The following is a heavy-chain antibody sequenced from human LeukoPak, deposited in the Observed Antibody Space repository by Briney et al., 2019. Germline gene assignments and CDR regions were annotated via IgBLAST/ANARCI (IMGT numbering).Heavy chain of an antibody. CDR2: IYYSGST. Sequence: SETLSLTCTVSGGSISSSSYYWGCIRQPPGKGLEWIGSIYYSGSTYYNPSLKSRVTISVDTSKNQFSLKLSSVTAADTAVSCCARPIGIVGALDAFDIWGQGTMVTVSS. CDR3: ARPIGIVGALDAFDI. J-gene: IGHJ3*02. CDR1: GGSISSSSYY. V-gene: IGHV4-39*01. D-gene: IGHD1-26*01.